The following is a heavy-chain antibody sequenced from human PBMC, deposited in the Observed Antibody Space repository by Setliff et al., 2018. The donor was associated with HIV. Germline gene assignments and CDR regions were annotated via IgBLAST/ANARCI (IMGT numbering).Heavy chain of an antibody. J-gene: IGHJ6*03. CDR3: ARERTTLTPHGLGYMDV. D-gene: IGHD4-4*01. CDR2: INPFGGTT. CDR1: ASRYSFTAYN. Sequence: WASVKVSCKASASRYSFTAYNMHWVRQAPGQGLEWMGIINPFGGTTTYAQKFQGRVTMTRDTSTSTVYMELTNLRSEDTAVYYCARERTTLTPHGLGYMDVWGKGTTVTVSS. V-gene: IGHV1-46*01.